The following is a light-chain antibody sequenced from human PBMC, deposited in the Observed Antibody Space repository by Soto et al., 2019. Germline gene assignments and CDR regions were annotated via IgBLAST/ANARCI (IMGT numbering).Light chain of an antibody. CDR2: GAS. CDR1: QSVSRY. Sequence: EIVLTQSPATLSLSPGERATLSCRASQSVSRYLAWYQQKPGQAPRLLIYGASTRATGVPARFSGSGSGTDFTLTISSLEPEDFAVYYCHQRSNWPPDTFGQGTRLEIK. J-gene: IGKJ5*01. V-gene: IGKV3-11*01. CDR3: HQRSNWPPDT.